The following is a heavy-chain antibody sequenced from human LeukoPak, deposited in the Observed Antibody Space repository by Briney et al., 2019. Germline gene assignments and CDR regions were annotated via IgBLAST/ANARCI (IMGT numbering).Heavy chain of an antibody. V-gene: IGHV4-59*01. J-gene: IGHJ4*02. CDR3: ARNPTRGSFDY. CDR2: IYYSGST. CDR1: GGSISSYY. Sequence: SGTLSLTCTVSGGSISSYYWSWLRQPPGKGLEWIVYIYYSGSTKYNPSLKSRVTISVDTSKNQFSLKLSSVTAADTAVYYCARNPTRGSFDYWGQGALVTVSS. D-gene: IGHD1-14*01.